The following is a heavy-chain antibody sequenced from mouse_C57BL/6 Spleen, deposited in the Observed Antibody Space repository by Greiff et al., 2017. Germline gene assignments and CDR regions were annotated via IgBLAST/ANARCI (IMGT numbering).Heavy chain of an antibody. CDR2: IYPSDSET. CDR3: ARGGIYYGYDEGFAY. J-gene: IGHJ3*01. Sequence: QVQLKQPGAELVRPGSSVKLSCKASGYTFTSYWMDWVKQRPGQGLEWIGNIYPSDSETHYNQKFKDKATLTVDKSFSTAYMQLSSLTSEDSAVYYCARGGIYYGYDEGFAYWGQGTLVTVSA. CDR1: GYTFTSYW. D-gene: IGHD2-2*01. V-gene: IGHV1-61*01.